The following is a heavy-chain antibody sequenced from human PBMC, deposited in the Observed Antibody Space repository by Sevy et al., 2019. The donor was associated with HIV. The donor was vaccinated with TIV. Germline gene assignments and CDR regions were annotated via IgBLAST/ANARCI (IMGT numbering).Heavy chain of an antibody. CDR2: LIGGVSRT. V-gene: IGHV3-23*01. CDR1: GFPFSSYA. Sequence: GGSLRLSCAASGFPFSSYAMSWVRQAPGKGLEWVATLIGGVSRTYYADSVTGRFIISRDNSRNTLYLQMNSLRAEETAIYYGVKRRVQSGLSGGGANYGMDVCGRGTTVTVSS. J-gene: IGHJ6*02. D-gene: IGHD2-8*02. CDR3: VKRRVQSGLSGGGANYGMDV.